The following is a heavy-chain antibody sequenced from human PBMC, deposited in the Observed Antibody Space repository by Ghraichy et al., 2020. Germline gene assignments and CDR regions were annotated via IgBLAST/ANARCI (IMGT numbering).Heavy chain of an antibody. CDR2: ISYDGSNK. CDR3: AKDPSSSTSSRFYYHMDV. V-gene: IGHV3-30*18. Sequence: GGSLRLSCAASGLTFSNYGMHWVRQAPGKGLEWVAVISYDGSNKFYADSVKGRFTISRDNSKNTLYLQMNSLRAEDTAVYYCAKDPSSSTSSRFYYHMDVWGKGTTVTVSS. D-gene: IGHD2-2*01. J-gene: IGHJ6*03. CDR1: GLTFSNYG.